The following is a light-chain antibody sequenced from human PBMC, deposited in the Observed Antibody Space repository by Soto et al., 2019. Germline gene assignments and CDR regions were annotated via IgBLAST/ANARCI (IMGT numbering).Light chain of an antibody. CDR1: QSVRSN. CDR2: DAS. CDR3: QQRSDWPLT. Sequence: EVVMTQSPATLSVSPGEGAXXXXXAGQSVRSNLAWYQQKPGQAPRLLIYDASTSATGIXARFSGSGSGTEFTLTISILQSEDFAVYDCQQRSDWPLTFGGGTKVDIK. J-gene: IGKJ4*01. V-gene: IGKV3-15*01.